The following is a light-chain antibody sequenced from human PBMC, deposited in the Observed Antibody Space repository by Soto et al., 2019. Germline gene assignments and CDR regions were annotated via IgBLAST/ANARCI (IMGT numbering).Light chain of an antibody. V-gene: IGKV1-8*01. Sequence: AIRMTQSPSSLSASTGDRVTITCRASQGISSYLAWYQQKPGKAPKLLIYAASTLQSGVPSRFSGSGSGTDFTFTISSLQPEDIATYYCQHYDNFPRAITFGQGTRLEI. J-gene: IGKJ5*01. CDR3: QHYDNFPRAIT. CDR1: QGISSY. CDR2: AAS.